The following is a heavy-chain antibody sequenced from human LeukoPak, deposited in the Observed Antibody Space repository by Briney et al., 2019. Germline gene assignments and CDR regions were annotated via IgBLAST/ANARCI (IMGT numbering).Heavy chain of an antibody. V-gene: IGHV1-2*06. CDR1: GYTFTGYY. CDR2: INPNSGDS. D-gene: IGHD3-10*01. CDR3: VTYYYGSGSYYGGDYFDY. J-gene: IGHJ4*02. Sequence: ASVKVSCXASGYTFTGYYLYWVRQAPGQGLEWMGRINPNSGDSNYAQKFQGRVTMTRDTSISTAYMELRRLRSDDTAVYYCVTYYYGSGSYYGGDYFDYWGQGTLVTVSS.